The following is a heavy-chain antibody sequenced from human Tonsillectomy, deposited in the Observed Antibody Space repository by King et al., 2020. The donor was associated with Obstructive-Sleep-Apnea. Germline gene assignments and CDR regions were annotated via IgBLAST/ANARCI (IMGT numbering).Heavy chain of an antibody. Sequence: VQLVESGGALVQPGGSLRLSCAASGFIASSNYMSWVRQAPGKGLEWVSVIYSGFSTAYADSVKGRFTFSRDNSKNTVYLQMNSLRGEDTAVYYCARGWEPHHFDYWGQGTLATVSS. CDR3: ARGWEPHHFDY. CDR1: GFIASSNY. CDR2: IYSGFST. D-gene: IGHD1-26*01. V-gene: IGHV3-66*01. J-gene: IGHJ4*02.